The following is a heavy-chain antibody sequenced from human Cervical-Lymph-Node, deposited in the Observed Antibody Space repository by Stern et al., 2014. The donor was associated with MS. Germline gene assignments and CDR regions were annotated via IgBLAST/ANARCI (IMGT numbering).Heavy chain of an antibody. V-gene: IGHV3-9*01. CDR1: GFTFDDYA. Sequence: EVQLVESGGGLVQPGRSLRLSCAASGFTFDDYAMHWVRQGPGKGLEWVSGISWNSGSIGYADSVKGRFTISRDNAKNSLYLQMNSLRAEDTALYYCTKDHRPLPPYYHGMDVWGQGTTVTVSS. CDR3: TKDHRPLPPYYHGMDV. D-gene: IGHD1-14*01. CDR2: ISWNSGSI. J-gene: IGHJ6*02.